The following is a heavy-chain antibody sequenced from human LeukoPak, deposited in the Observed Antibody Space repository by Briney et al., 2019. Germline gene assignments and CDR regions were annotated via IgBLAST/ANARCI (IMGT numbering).Heavy chain of an antibody. V-gene: IGHV4-39*07. CDR2: IYYSGST. J-gene: IGHJ4*02. CDR3: AILPARDTYYYGSSGYYRPGVH. Sequence: SEALSLTCTVSGGAISSSHYYWGWIRQPPGKGLEWIGSIYYSGSTSYNSSLKSRVTISVDTSKNQFSLKLSSVTAADTAVYYCAILPARDTYYYGSSGYYRPGVHWGQGTLVTVSS. CDR1: GGAISSSHYY. D-gene: IGHD3-22*01.